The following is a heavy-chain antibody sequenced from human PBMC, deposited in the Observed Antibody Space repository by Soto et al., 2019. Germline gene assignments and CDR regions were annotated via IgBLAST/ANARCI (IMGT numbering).Heavy chain of an antibody. CDR2: INPDRGGT. CDR3: ARDIPPAVGSYTSSRYSYYYGLDV. D-gene: IGHD3-3*01. V-gene: IGHV1-2*02. CDR1: GYTFTGYY. J-gene: IGHJ6*02. Sequence: ASVKVSRKTSGYTFTGYYIHWVRQAPGQGLEWVGWINPDRGGTNYAQKFQGRVTMTRDTSFSTAYMELSRLKSDDTAVYYCARDIPPAVGSYTSSRYSYYYGLDVWGQGATVTVSS.